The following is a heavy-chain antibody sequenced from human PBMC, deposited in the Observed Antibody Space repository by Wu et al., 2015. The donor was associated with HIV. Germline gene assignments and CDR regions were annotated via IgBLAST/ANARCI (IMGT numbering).Heavy chain of an antibody. J-gene: IGHJ6*02. CDR2: IIPIFGTA. V-gene: IGHV1-69*13. Sequence: QVQLVQSGAEVKKPGSSVKVSCKASGGTFSSYAISWVRQAPGQGLEWMGRIIPIFGTANYAQKFQGRVTITADESTSTAYMELSSLRSEDTAVYYCARGPIVGATMDYYYYGMDVWGQGTTGHRLL. D-gene: IGHD1-26*01. CDR1: GGTFSSYA. CDR3: ARGPIVGATMDYYYYGMDV.